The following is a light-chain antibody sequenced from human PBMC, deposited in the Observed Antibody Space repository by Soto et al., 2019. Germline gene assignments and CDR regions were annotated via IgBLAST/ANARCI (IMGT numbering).Light chain of an antibody. CDR2: DVS. V-gene: IGLV2-14*01. J-gene: IGLJ2*01. CDR3: SSYTSSNTLV. Sequence: QSALTQPASVSGSHGQSITISCTGTSSDVGGYNYVSWYQQHPGKAPKLMIYDVSNRPSGVSNRFSGSKSGNTASLTISGLQAEDEADYYCSSYTSSNTLVFGGGTKVTVL. CDR1: SSDVGGYNY.